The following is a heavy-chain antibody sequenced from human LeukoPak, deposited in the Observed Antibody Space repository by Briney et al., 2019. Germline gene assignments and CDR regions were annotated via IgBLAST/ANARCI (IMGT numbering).Heavy chain of an antibody. CDR3: AREAGSGSYYNSYYYGMDV. J-gene: IGHJ6*02. CDR1: GGSISSSSYY. V-gene: IGHV4-39*07. D-gene: IGHD3-10*01. Sequence: SETLSLTCTVSGGSISSSSYYWGWIRQPPGKGLEWIGSIYYGGSTYYNSSLKSRVTISVDISKNQFSLKVSPVTAADTAVYYCAREAGSGSYYNSYYYGMDVWGQGTTVTVSS. CDR2: IYYGGST.